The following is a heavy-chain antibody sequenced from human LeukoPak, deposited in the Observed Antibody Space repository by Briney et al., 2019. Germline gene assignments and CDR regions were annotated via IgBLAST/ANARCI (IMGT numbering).Heavy chain of an antibody. CDR3: ARDLYDYVWGSPSGGMDV. V-gene: IGHV1-2*02. CDR1: GYTFTGYY. Sequence: ASVKVSCKASGYTFTGYYIHWVRQAPGQGLEWMGWINPNSGGTNYAQKFQGRVTMTRDTSISTAYMELSRLRSDDTAVYYCARDLYDYVWGSPSGGMDVWGQGTTVTVSS. CDR2: INPNSGGT. J-gene: IGHJ6*02. D-gene: IGHD3-16*01.